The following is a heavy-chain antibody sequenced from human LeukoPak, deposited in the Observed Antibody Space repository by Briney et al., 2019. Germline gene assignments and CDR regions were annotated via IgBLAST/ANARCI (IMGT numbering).Heavy chain of an antibody. Sequence: GGSLRLSCAASGFTFSSYWMHWVRQAREKGLEWVSIISSSSSYIYYADSVKGRFTISRDNAKNALYLQMNSLRVEDTAVYYYARDGRCGGDCYASWGQGTLVTVSS. D-gene: IGHD2-21*02. J-gene: IGHJ4*02. CDR1: GFTFSSYW. CDR3: ARDGRCGGDCYAS. CDR2: ISSSSSYI. V-gene: IGHV3-21*01.